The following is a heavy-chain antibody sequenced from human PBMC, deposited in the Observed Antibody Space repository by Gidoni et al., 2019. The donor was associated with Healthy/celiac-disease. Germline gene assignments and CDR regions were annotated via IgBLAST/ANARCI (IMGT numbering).Heavy chain of an antibody. V-gene: IGHV3-53*01. D-gene: IGHD5-12*01. CDR2: IYSGGST. J-gene: IGHJ3*02. Sequence: EVQLVESGGGLIQPGGSLRLCCAASGFTVSSNYMSWVRQAPGKGLEWVSVIYSGGSTYYADSVKGRFTISRDNSKNTLYLQMNSLRAEDTAVYYCAREGGYGGYPGADAFDIWGQGTMVTVSS. CDR1: GFTVSSNY. CDR3: AREGGYGGYPGADAFDI.